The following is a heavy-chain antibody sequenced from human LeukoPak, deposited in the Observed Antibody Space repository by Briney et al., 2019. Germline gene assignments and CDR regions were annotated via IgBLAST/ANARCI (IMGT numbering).Heavy chain of an antibody. V-gene: IGHV4-39*01. CDR3: ARLPINSYDAFDI. CDR1: GGSISSSSYY. D-gene: IGHD5-12*01. J-gene: IGHJ3*02. Sequence: AETLSLTCTVSGGSISSSSYYWGWIRQPPGKGLEWIGSIYYSGSTYYNLSLKSRVTISVDTSKNQFSLKLSSVTAADTAVYYCARLPINSYDAFDIWGQGTMVTVSS. CDR2: IYYSGST.